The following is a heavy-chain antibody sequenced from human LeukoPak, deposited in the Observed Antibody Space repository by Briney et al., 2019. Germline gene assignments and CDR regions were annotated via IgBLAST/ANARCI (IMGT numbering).Heavy chain of an antibody. Sequence: PGGSLRLSCAASGFTFSSYSMNWVRQAPGKGLEWVSSISSSSSYMYYADSVKGRFTISRDNAKNSLYLQMNSLRAEDTAVYYCARVGFSRELAYWGQGTLVTVSS. CDR2: ISSSSSYM. CDR3: ARVGFSRELAY. J-gene: IGHJ4*02. V-gene: IGHV3-21*01. D-gene: IGHD1-7*01. CDR1: GFTFSSYS.